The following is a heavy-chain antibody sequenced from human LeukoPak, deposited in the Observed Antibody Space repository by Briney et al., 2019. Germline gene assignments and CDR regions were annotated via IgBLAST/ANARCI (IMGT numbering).Heavy chain of an antibody. J-gene: IGHJ4*02. D-gene: IGHD3-22*01. Sequence: GGSLRLSCAASRFTFSNYAMSWVRQAPGKGLEWVSTISGSGGSTYYADSVKGRFTISRDNAKNTLHLQMNSLRAEDTAVYYCAKSAYYDSSGFYREYYFDYWGQGTLVTVSS. CDR3: AKSAYYDSSGFYREYYFDY. V-gene: IGHV3-23*01. CDR1: RFTFSNYA. CDR2: ISGSGGST.